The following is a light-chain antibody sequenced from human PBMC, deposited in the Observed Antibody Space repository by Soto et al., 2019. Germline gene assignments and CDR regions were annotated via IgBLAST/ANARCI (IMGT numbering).Light chain of an antibody. V-gene: IGKV1-9*01. J-gene: IGKJ1*01. CDR1: QGISSY. CDR3: QQLNSYPLWT. CDR2: AAS. Sequence: DIQLTQSPSFLSASVGDRVTITCRASQGISSYLAWYQQKPGKAPKLLIYAASTLQSGVPSRFSGSGSGTEFTLTSSSLQPEDFATYYCQQLNSYPLWTFGQGTKVEIK.